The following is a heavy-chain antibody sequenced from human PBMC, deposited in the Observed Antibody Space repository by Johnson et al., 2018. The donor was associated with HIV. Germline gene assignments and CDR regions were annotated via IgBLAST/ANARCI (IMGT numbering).Heavy chain of an antibody. CDR1: GFTFSSYG. Sequence: VQLVESGGGVVQPGRSLRLSCAASGFTFSSYGMHWVRQAPGKGLECVAVISYDGSNKYYADSVKGRFTISRDNSKNTLYLQMNSLRAEDTAVYYCAKDFGYPRPRDAFDIWGQGTMVTVSS. D-gene: IGHD5-12*01. CDR3: AKDFGYPRPRDAFDI. V-gene: IGHV3-30*18. CDR2: ISYDGSNK. J-gene: IGHJ3*02.